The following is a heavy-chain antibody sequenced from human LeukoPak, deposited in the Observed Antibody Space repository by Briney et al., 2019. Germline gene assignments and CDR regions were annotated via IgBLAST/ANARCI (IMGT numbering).Heavy chain of an antibody. CDR3: ARDADRFFDY. CDR2: ISAYNGNT. CDR1: GYIFTSYG. Sequence: ASVKVSCKASGYIFTSYGISWVRQAPGQGLEWMGWISAYNGNTNYAQKLQGRVTMTRDTSISTAYMEQSRLRSDDTAVYYCARDADRFFDYWGQGTLVTVSS. J-gene: IGHJ4*02. V-gene: IGHV1-18*01.